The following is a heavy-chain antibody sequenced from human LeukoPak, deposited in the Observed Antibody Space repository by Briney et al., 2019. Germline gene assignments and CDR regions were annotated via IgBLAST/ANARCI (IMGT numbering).Heavy chain of an antibody. CDR3: ASRQSYTGYNY. Sequence: GGSLRLSCAASGFTFSSYEMNWVRQAPGKGLERVSYISTSGSTIHYADSVKGRFTFSRDNVKNSMYLQMDSLRAEDTAVYYCASRQSYTGYNYWGQGTLVTVSS. CDR1: GFTFSSYE. V-gene: IGHV3-48*03. J-gene: IGHJ4*02. CDR2: ISTSGSTI. D-gene: IGHD5-24*01.